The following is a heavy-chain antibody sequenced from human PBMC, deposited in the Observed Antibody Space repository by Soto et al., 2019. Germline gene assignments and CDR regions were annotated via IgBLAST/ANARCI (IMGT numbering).Heavy chain of an antibody. J-gene: IGHJ6*03. V-gene: IGHV3-15*01. Sequence: EVQLVESGGGLVKPGGSLRLSCAASGFTFSNAWMSWVRQDPGKGLEWVGRIKSKTDGGTTDYAAPVKGRFTISRDDSKNTLYLQMNSLKTEDTAVYYCTTGYCSGGSCYYYYYMDVWGKGTTVTVSS. CDR2: IKSKTDGGTT. CDR3: TTGYCSGGSCYYYYYMDV. D-gene: IGHD2-15*01. CDR1: GFTFSNAW.